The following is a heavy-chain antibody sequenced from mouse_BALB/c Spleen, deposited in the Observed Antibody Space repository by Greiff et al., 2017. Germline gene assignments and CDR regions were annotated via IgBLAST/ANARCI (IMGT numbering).Heavy chain of an antibody. V-gene: IGHV14-1*02. CDR1: GFNIKDYY. Sequence: EVKLMESGAELVRPGALVKLSCKASGFNIKDYYMHWVKQRPEQGLEWIGWIDPENSNTIYDPKFQGKASITADTSSNTAYLQLSSLTSEDTAVYYCAFYDGHYGGMDYWGQGTSVTVSS. J-gene: IGHJ4*01. D-gene: IGHD2-3*01. CDR2: IDPENSNT. CDR3: AFYDGHYGGMDY.